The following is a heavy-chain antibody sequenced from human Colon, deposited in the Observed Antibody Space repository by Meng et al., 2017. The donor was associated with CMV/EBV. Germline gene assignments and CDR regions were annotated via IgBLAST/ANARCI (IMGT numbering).Heavy chain of an antibody. V-gene: IGHV3-7*01. Sequence: GESLKISCAASGFTLSNYWMTWFRQAPGKGLEWVANIKQDGSEKYYVGSVKGRFTISRDNAKNSLYLQMNSLRAEDTAVYYCARAGISSNFMYNWVDSWGQGTLVTVSS. J-gene: IGHJ5*01. CDR2: IKQDGSEK. D-gene: IGHD3-3*02. CDR1: GFTLSNYW. CDR3: ARAGISSNFMYNWVDS.